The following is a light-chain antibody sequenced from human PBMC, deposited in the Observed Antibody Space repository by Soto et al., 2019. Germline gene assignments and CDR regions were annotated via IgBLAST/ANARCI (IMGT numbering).Light chain of an antibody. J-gene: IGKJ1*01. CDR3: QQYDSYSWT. CDR1: QSISSW. Sequence: DIQMTQSPSTLSASVVDRVTITCRASQSISSWLAWYQQKPGKAPKLLIYQASSLQSGVPLRFSGSGSGTEFTLTINSLQSDDFATYYCQQYDSYSWTFGQGTKVDI. CDR2: QAS. V-gene: IGKV1-5*03.